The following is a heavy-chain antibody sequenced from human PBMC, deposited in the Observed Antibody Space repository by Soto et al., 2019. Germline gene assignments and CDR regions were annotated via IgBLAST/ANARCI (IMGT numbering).Heavy chain of an antibody. D-gene: IGHD3-3*01. V-gene: IGHV3-15*07. Sequence: LRPPCPAPGLPFSPYWTHRLRQAPGKGLEWVGRIKSKSEGGTTDYAAPVKGRFTISRDDSKNTMYLQMNSLKTEDTAVYHCTTQSGTIFGVVTHYGMDVWGQGT. CDR2: IKSKSEGGTT. CDR3: TTQSGTIFGVVTHYGMDV. CDR1: GLPFSPYW. J-gene: IGHJ6*02.